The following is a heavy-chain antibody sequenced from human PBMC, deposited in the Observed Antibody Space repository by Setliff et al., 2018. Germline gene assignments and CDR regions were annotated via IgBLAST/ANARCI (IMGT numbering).Heavy chain of an antibody. CDR2: MNPNSGNT. CDR3: ATLIKYSSSWPHDAFDI. Sequence: ASVKVSCKASGYTFISYDINWVRQATGQGLEWMGWMNPNSGNTGYAQKFQGRVTMTRNTSISTAYMELSSLRSEGTAVYYCATLIKYSSSWPHDAFDIWGQGKMVTVS. CDR1: GYTFISYD. D-gene: IGHD6-13*01. J-gene: IGHJ3*02. V-gene: IGHV1-8*01.